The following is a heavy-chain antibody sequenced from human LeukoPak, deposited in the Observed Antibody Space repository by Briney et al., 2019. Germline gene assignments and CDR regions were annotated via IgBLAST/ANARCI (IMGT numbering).Heavy chain of an antibody. V-gene: IGHV3-23*01. CDR1: GFTFSSYA. CDR3: ATSPADYDILTGYPIGWLDP. Sequence: GGSLRLSCAASGFTFSSYAMSWVRQAPGKGLEWVSAISGSGGSTYYADSVKGRFTISRDNSKNTLYLQMNSLRAEDTAVYYCATSPADYDILTGYPIGWLDPWGQGTLVTVSS. CDR2: ISGSGGST. D-gene: IGHD3-9*01. J-gene: IGHJ5*02.